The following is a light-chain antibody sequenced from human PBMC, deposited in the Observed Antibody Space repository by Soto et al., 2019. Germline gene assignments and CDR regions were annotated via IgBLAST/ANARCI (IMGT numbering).Light chain of an antibody. V-gene: IGKV3-15*01. CDR2: GAS. CDR3: QQYNNWPRT. CDR1: QSVDSN. J-gene: IGKJ1*01. Sequence: EVVMTQSPAILSVSPGDTATLSCRATQSVDSNLAWYQQRPGQAPRLLISGASTRASAIPARFSGSGSGTEYTLTISSLQSEDFAVYYFQQYNNWPRTVGQGTKVDSK.